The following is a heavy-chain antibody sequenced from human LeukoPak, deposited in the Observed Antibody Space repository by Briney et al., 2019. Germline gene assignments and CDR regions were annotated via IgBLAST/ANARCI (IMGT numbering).Heavy chain of an antibody. CDR1: GFTFSSYG. J-gene: IGHJ3*02. D-gene: IGHD4-11*01. V-gene: IGHV3-33*07. Sequence: GRSLRLSCAASGFTFSSYGMYWVRQAPGKGLEWVALIWYDGSNKYYADSVKGRFTISRDNPKNTLYLQMNSLRAEDTAVYYCARDDVTVNNAFDIWGQGTMVTVSS. CDR2: IWYDGSNK. CDR3: ARDDVTVNNAFDI.